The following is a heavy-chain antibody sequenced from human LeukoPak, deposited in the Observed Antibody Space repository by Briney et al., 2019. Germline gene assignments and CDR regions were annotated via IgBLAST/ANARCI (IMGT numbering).Heavy chain of an antibody. Sequence: GGSLRLSCAASGFTFSSYSMNWVRQAPGKGLEWVSSISSSSSYIYYADSVKGRFTISRDNAKHSLYLQMNSLRAEDTAVYYCARGYSSGWYGEWGQGTLVTVSS. V-gene: IGHV3-21*01. CDR3: ARGYSSGWYGE. CDR1: GFTFSSYS. D-gene: IGHD6-19*01. J-gene: IGHJ4*02. CDR2: ISSSSSYI.